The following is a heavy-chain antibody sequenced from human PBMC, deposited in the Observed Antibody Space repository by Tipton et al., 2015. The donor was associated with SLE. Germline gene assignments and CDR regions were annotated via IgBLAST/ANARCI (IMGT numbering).Heavy chain of an antibody. V-gene: IGHV3-7*01. D-gene: IGHD1-26*01. CDR2: IKPDGSEE. CDR3: AREYQGSFYVNGAFDV. J-gene: IGHJ3*01. Sequence: SLRLSRAASGFTFSNNWMTWVRQAPGKGLEWVAHIKPDGSEEFYVDSVRGRFIISRDNAKSSLSLQMNSLNAEDTAVYYCAREYQGSFYVNGAFDVWGQGTVVSVSS. CDR1: GFTFSNNW.